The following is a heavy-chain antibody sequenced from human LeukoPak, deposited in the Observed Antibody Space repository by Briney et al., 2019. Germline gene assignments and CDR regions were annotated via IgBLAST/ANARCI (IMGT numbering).Heavy chain of an antibody. J-gene: IGHJ5*02. D-gene: IGHD6-13*01. Sequence: SQTLSLTCAVSGLSISSGGYAWGWIRQPRGKGLEWIVYMYHSGSTYYNPSLKSRVTISVDRSKTQSSLKLSSVTAADTAVYYCARVRYRYSSSWYLTQNWFDLWGQGTLVTVSS. CDR1: GLSISSGGYA. CDR3: ARVRYRYSSSWYLTQNWFDL. V-gene: IGHV4-30-2*01. CDR2: MYHSGST.